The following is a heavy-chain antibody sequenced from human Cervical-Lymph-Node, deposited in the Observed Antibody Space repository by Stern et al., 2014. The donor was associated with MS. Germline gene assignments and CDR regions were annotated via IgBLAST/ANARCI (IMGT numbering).Heavy chain of an antibody. CDR1: GFTFSSYW. CDR2: INSDGSST. J-gene: IGHJ1*01. CDR3: ARGLHYYDSSAXXFQH. V-gene: IGHV3-74*02. Sequence: EVQLXXXGGGLVQPGGSLRLSCAASGFTFSSYWMHWVRQAPGKGLVWVSRINSDGSSTSYADSVKGRFTISRDNAKNTLXLXMNSLRAEDTAVYYCARGLHYYDSSAXXFQHWGQGTLVTVSS. D-gene: IGHD3-22*01.